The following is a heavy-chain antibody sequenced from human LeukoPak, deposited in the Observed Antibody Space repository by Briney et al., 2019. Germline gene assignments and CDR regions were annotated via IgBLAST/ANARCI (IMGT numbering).Heavy chain of an antibody. CDR3: ARDPGRRGAFDI. J-gene: IGHJ3*02. Sequence: SETLSLTCTVSGGSISSYYWSWIRQPPGKGLEWIGNIYYSGSTNYNPSLKSRVTISVDTSKNQFSLKLSSVTAADMAVYYCARDPGRRGAFDIWGQGTMVTVSS. CDR2: IYYSGST. CDR1: GGSISSYY. V-gene: IGHV4-59*01.